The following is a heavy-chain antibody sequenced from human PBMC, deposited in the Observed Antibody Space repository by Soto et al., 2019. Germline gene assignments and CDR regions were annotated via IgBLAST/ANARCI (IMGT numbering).Heavy chain of an antibody. CDR3: AKEGSVGAYDY. CDR2: ISGSGGST. CDR1: GFTFSSYA. V-gene: IGHV3-23*01. J-gene: IGHJ4*02. Sequence: PWGSLRLSCAASGFTFSSYAISCCRQSPFKGREWVSAISGSGGSTYYADSVKGRFTISRDNSKNTLYLQMNSLRAEDTAVYYCAKEGSVGAYDYWGQGTLVTVSS. D-gene: IGHD1-26*01.